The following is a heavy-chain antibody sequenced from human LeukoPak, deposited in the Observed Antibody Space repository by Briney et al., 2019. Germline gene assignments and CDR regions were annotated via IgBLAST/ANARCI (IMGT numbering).Heavy chain of an antibody. CDR1: GYSISSGYY. V-gene: IGHV4-38-2*02. J-gene: IGHJ3*02. D-gene: IGHD2-2*01. Sequence: PSETLSLTCTVSGYSISSGYYWGWIRQPPGKGLEWIGSIYHSGSTYYNPSLKSRVTISVDTSKNQFSLKLSSVTAADTAVYYCARKLLLGGNAFDIWGQGTMVTVSS. CDR3: ARKLLLGGNAFDI. CDR2: IYHSGST.